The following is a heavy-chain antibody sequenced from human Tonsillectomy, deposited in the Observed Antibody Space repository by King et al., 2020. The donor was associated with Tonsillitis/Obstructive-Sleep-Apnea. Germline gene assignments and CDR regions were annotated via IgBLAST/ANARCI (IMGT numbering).Heavy chain of an antibody. V-gene: IGHV3-7*01. J-gene: IGHJ2*01. Sequence: VQLVESGGGLVQPGGSLRLSCAASGFTFSSYWMTWVRQAPGKGLEWVANIKEDGSEKYYVGSVKGRFTISRDNAKNSLYLQMNSLRAEDTAVYYCAREGRGLTVYALSYWYFDRWGRGTLVTVSS. CDR2: IKEDGSEK. D-gene: IGHD2-8*01. CDR1: GFTFSSYW. CDR3: AREGRGLTVYALSYWYFDR.